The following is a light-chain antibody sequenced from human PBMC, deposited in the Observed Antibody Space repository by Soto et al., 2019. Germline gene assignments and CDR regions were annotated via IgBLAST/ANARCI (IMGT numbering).Light chain of an antibody. V-gene: IGLV2-14*01. Sequence: QSVLAQPASVSGSPGQSITISCTGTSSDVGGYNYVSWYQQHPGKAPKLMIYDVSNRPSGVSNRFSGSKSGNTASLTISGLQAEDEANYYCSSYTSSSFFYVSGTGTKVTLL. J-gene: IGLJ1*01. CDR2: DVS. CDR1: SSDVGGYNY. CDR3: SSYTSSSFFYV.